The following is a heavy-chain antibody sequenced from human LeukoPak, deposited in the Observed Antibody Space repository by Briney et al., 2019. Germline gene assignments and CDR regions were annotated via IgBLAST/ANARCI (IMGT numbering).Heavy chain of an antibody. J-gene: IGHJ5*02. V-gene: IGHV5-51*01. D-gene: IGHD1-26*01. CDR3: ARRGRERGSYPFDP. Sequence: GESLKISCKGSGYNFNTFWIGWVRHMPGKGLEWMGIIYPGDSDTRYSPSFQGQVTISADKSISTAYLQWSSLKASDTAMYYCARRGRERGSYPFDPWGQGTLVTVSS. CDR2: IYPGDSDT. CDR1: GYNFNTFW.